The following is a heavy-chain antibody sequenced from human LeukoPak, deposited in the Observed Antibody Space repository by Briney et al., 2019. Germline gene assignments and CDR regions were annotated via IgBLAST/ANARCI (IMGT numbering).Heavy chain of an antibody. CDR3: ARDRIEQQLGARWDY. D-gene: IGHD6-13*01. CDR2: ISAYNGNT. V-gene: IGHV1-18*01. J-gene: IGHJ4*02. CDR1: GYTFTSYG. Sequence: GASVKVSCKASGYTFTSYGISWVRQAPGQGLEWMGWISAYNGNTNYAQKLQGRVTMTTDTSTSTAYMGLRSLRSDDTAVYYCARDRIEQQLGARWDYWGQGTLVTVSS.